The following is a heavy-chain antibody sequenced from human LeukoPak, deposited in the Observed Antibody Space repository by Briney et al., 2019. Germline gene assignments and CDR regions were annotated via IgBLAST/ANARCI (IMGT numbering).Heavy chain of an antibody. CDR2: IGTVADT. Sequence: PGGSLRLSCAGSGFTFSSYDMHWVRQVTGKGLEWVSAIGTVADTYYPDSVKGRFTISRENAMNSLYLQMNSLRVGDTAVYYCARAGSGNRWANYGMDAWGQGTTVIVSS. CDR1: GFTFSSYD. J-gene: IGHJ6*02. CDR3: ARAGSGNRWANYGMDA. D-gene: IGHD1-1*01. V-gene: IGHV3-13*01.